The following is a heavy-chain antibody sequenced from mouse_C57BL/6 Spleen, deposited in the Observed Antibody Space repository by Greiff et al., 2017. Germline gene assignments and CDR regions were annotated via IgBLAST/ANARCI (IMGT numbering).Heavy chain of an antibody. Sequence: EVKLMESGGGLVKPGGSLKLSCAASGFTFSSYAMSWVRQTPEKRLEWVATISDGGSYTYYPDNVKGRFTISRDNAKNNLYLQMSHLKSEDTAMYYCARDGGVVATRYFDVWGTGTTVTVSS. V-gene: IGHV5-4*01. CDR1: GFTFSSYA. CDR2: ISDGGSYT. D-gene: IGHD1-1*01. CDR3: ARDGGVVATRYFDV. J-gene: IGHJ1*03.